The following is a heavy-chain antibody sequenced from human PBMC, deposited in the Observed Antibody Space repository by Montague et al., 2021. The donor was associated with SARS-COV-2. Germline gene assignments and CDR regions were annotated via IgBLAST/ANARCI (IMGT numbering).Heavy chain of an antibody. CDR3: ARVGRQQLVRLSGMDV. V-gene: IGHV4-39*07. J-gene: IGHJ6*02. CDR2: IYYSGST. D-gene: IGHD6-13*01. Sequence: SETLSLTCTVSGGSIGGSSYYWGWIRQPPGKGLEWIGSIYYSGSTYYNPSLKSRVTISVDTSKNQFSLKLSSVTAADTAVYYCARVGRQQLVRLSGMDVWGQGTTVTVSS. CDR1: GGSIGGSSYY.